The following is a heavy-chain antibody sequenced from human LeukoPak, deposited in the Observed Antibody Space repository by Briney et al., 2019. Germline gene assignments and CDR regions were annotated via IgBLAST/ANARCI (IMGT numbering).Heavy chain of an antibody. Sequence: GGSLRLSCAASGLTITNYWMHWVRQAPGKGLVWVSRINSDGTSASYVDSVEGRFTISRDNAKNTLYLQMNSLRAEDTAVYYCARDRSSGWFGPWGQGTLVTVSS. J-gene: IGHJ5*02. CDR2: INSDGTSA. V-gene: IGHV3-74*01. CDR3: ARDRSSGWFGP. CDR1: GLTITNYW.